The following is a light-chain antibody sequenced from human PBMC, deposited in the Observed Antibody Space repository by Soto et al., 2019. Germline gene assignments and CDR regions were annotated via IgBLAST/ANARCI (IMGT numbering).Light chain of an antibody. CDR2: KDR. CDR3: QSSDNAGDNYL. CDR1: ELSKQY. J-gene: IGLJ1*01. V-gene: IGLV3-25*01. Sequence: SVLVSPGWKVRITCSGEELSKQYGFWYQQKPGQATLLLIYKDRERASAIPERFYGSSSGAQVTLTISGVRAEDEADYYCQSSDNAGDNYLFGTWPTV.